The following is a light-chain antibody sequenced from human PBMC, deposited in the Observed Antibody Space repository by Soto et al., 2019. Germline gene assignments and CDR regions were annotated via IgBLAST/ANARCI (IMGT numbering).Light chain of an antibody. J-gene: IGLJ1*01. CDR1: SSNIGGNYD. CDR3: QSYDRSLSGYV. Sequence: QSVLTQPPSVSGAPRQRVTISCTGSSSNIGGNYDVHWFQHLPGTAPKLLIYANNNRPAGVPDRFSGSKSGTSASLAITGLQAEDEADYYCQSYDRSLSGYVFGSGTKVTVL. CDR2: ANN. V-gene: IGLV1-40*01.